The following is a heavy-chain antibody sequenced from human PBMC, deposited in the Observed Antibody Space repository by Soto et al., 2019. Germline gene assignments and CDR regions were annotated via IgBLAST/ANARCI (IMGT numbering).Heavy chain of an antibody. D-gene: IGHD3-10*01. Sequence: EVQLLESGGGLVQPGGSLRLSCETSGFSFNTYAMTWVRQAPGMGLEWVAVINYSGRTTFHAQSVKGRFTISRDNSRNTVFLQMDSLRAEDTAVYYCVKQRGSGKNYYYNMDVWGLGTTVIVSS. CDR1: GFSFNTYA. CDR2: INYSGRTT. J-gene: IGHJ6*02. CDR3: VKQRGSGKNYYYNMDV. V-gene: IGHV3-23*01.